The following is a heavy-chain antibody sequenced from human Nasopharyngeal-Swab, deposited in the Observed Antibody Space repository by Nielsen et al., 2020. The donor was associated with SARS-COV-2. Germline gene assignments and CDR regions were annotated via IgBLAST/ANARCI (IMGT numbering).Heavy chain of an antibody. CDR2: ISYDGSIK. V-gene: IGHV3-30-3*01. D-gene: IGHD5-12*01. Sequence: GGSLRLSCEASGLTFSSYAMHWVRQAPGKGLEWLGVISYDGSIKRSADSVEGRFTISRDNSKNTLYLQMNSLRTDDTAVYYCARGGSSGESSFDYWGQGTLVTVSA. CDR3: ARGGSSGESSFDY. CDR1: GLTFSSYA. J-gene: IGHJ4*02.